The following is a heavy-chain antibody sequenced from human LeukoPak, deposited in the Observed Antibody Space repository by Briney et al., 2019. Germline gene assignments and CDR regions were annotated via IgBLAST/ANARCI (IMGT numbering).Heavy chain of an antibody. CDR2: INHSGST. Sequence: SETLSLTCAVYGGSFSGYYWSWIRQPPGKGLEWIGEINHSGSTNYNPSLQSRVTISVDTSKNQFSLKLSSVTAADTAVYYCARGAVPVAFDIWGQGTMVTVSS. CDR1: GGSFSGYY. CDR3: ARGAVPVAFDI. J-gene: IGHJ3*02. D-gene: IGHD2-2*01. V-gene: IGHV4-34*01.